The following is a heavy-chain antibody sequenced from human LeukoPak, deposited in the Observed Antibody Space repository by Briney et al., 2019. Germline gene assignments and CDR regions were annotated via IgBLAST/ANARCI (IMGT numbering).Heavy chain of an antibody. CDR1: GGSFSGYY. J-gene: IGHJ4*02. CDR2: INHSGST. V-gene: IGHV4-34*01. Sequence: SETLSLTCAVYGGSFSGYYWSWIRQPPGKGLEWIGEINHSGSTNYNPSLKSRVTISVDTSKNQFSLKLSSVTAADTAVYYCARDPPRGYSGYALVGGSDYWGQGTLVTVSS. CDR3: ARDPPRGYSGYALVGGSDY. D-gene: IGHD5-12*01.